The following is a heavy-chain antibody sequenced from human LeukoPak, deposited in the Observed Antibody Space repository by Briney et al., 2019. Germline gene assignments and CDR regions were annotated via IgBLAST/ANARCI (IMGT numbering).Heavy chain of an antibody. J-gene: IGHJ5*02. V-gene: IGHV4-39*07. Sequence: SETLSLTCTVSGGSISSSSYYWGWIRQPPGKGLEWIGSIYYSGSTYYNPSLKSRVTISVDTSKNQFSLKLSSVTAADTAVYYCARGRRQQLVHGRCWFDPWGQGTLVTVSS. CDR2: IYYSGST. D-gene: IGHD6-13*01. CDR3: ARGRRQQLVHGRCWFDP. CDR1: GGSISSSSYY.